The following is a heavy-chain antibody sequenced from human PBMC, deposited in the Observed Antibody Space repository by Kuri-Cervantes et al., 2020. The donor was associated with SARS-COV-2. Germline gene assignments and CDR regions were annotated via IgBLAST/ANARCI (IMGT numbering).Heavy chain of an antibody. CDR1: GDSISPYY. Sequence: SETLSLTCSVSGDSISPYYWTWIRQPPGKGLEWIVHIYYSGSVNYNPSLMSRLTISVDKSKNQVSLKLTSVTAADTAVYYCARSAAAFYGMDVWGQGTTVTVSS. CDR2: IYYSGSV. J-gene: IGHJ6*02. D-gene: IGHD2-2*01. V-gene: IGHV4-59*01. CDR3: ARSAAAFYGMDV.